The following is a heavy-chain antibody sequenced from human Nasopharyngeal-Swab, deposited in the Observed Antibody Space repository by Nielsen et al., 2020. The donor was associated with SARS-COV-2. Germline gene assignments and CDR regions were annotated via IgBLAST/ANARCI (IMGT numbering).Heavy chain of an antibody. J-gene: IGHJ6*04. CDR1: GFTFSTFW. CDR3: ARAWQQLADV. Sequence: GGSLRLSCAASGFTFSTFWMSWVRQAPGKGLEWVANIKKDGGEKNYVDSVKGRFTTSRDNAKNSLYLQMNSLRAEDTAVYYCARAWQQLADVWGKGTTVTVSS. CDR2: IKKDGGEK. D-gene: IGHD6-13*01. V-gene: IGHV3-7*01.